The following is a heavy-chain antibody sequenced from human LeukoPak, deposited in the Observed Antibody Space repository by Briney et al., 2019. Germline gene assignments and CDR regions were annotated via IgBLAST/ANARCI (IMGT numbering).Heavy chain of an antibody. Sequence: GGSLRLSCAASGGTFSSYAISWVRQAPGQGLEWMGGIIPIFGTANYAQKFQGRVTITADESTSTAYMELSSLRSEDTAVYYCASMVRGAYRYNWFDPWGQGTLVTVSS. J-gene: IGHJ5*02. CDR1: GGTFSSYA. CDR3: ASMVRGAYRYNWFDP. V-gene: IGHV1-69*01. D-gene: IGHD3-10*01. CDR2: IIPIFGTA.